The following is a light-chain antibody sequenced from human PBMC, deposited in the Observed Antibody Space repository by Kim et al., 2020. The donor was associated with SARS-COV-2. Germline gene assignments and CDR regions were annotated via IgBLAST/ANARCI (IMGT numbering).Light chain of an antibody. CDR2: GHK. Sequence: QSVLTQPPSVSGAPGQRVTISCTGSRSNIGAGYDVPWYQQLPGTAPKLLIFGHKNRPSGVPDRFSGSKSGTSASLAITGLQAEDEADYYCQAYDSSLSVYVFGTGTKVTVL. V-gene: IGLV1-40*01. CDR3: QAYDSSLSVYV. CDR1: RSNIGAGYD. J-gene: IGLJ1*01.